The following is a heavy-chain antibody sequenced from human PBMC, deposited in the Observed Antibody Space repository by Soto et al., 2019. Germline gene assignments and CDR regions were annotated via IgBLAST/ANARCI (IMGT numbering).Heavy chain of an antibody. CDR1: GYSFTSYC. D-gene: IGHD4-17*01. CDR3: ASPADDYGDHYGMDV. CDR2: IDPSDSYT. Sequence: GESLKISCKGSGYSFTSYCISWVRQMPGKGLEWMGRIDPSDSYTNCSPSFQGHVTISADKSISTAYLQWSSLKASDTAMYYCASPADDYGDHYGMDVWGQRTTVTVSS. J-gene: IGHJ6*02. V-gene: IGHV5-10-1*01.